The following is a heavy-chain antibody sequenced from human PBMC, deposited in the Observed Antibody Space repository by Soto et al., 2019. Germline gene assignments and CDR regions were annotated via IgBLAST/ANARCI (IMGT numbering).Heavy chain of an antibody. D-gene: IGHD2-2*01. J-gene: IGHJ4*02. CDR1: GFSLSTSGVG. V-gene: IGHV2-5*02. Sequence: QITLKESGPTLVKPTQTLTLTCTFSGFSLSTSGVGVGWIRQPPGKALEWLALIYWDDDKRYSPSLKSRVTITMDTPKNQVVLTMTNMDPVDTATYYCAHLLGGCNSINCSPLTFDYWCQGTLVTVSS. CDR2: IYWDDDK. CDR3: AHLLGGCNSINCSPLTFDY.